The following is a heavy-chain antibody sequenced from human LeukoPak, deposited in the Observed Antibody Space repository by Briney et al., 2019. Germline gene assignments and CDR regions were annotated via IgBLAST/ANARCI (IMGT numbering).Heavy chain of an antibody. CDR2: INQDGGEK. J-gene: IGHJ4*02. CDR3: ARGDKFSGDY. D-gene: IGHD2-15*01. Sequence: GGSLRLSCAASGFAFSTYWMSWVRQAPGKGLEWVANINQDGGEKYYVDSVKGRFTISRDNAKNSLYLQMNSLRAEDTAVYYCARGDKFSGDYWGQGTLVTVSS. V-gene: IGHV3-7*04. CDR1: GFAFSTYW.